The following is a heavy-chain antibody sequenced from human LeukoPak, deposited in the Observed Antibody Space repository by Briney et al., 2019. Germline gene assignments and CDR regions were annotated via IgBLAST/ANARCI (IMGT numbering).Heavy chain of an antibody. CDR3: ANLWEMGY. J-gene: IGHJ4*02. Sequence: GGSLRLSCSASGFTFSNYWMTWVRQSPGKGLEWVANVKPDGSEKYYVDSVKGRFTISRDNARNSLYLQMDSLRAEDTAVYYCANLWEMGYWGQGTLVTVSS. V-gene: IGHV3-7*01. CDR2: VKPDGSEK. D-gene: IGHD5-24*01. CDR1: GFTFSNYW.